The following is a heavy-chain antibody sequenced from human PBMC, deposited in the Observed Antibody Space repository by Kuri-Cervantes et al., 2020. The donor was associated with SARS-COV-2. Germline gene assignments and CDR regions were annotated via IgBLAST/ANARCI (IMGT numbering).Heavy chain of an antibody. Sequence: SPKISCAASGFIFSDYYMTWIRQAPGKGLEWVSNIGPSGTTKYYADSVKGRFTISRDNAKNSLYLQMSSLRAEDTAVYYCARDLRLGKSLDYWGQGTPVTVSS. CDR1: GFIFSDYY. CDR3: ARDLRLGKSLDY. J-gene: IGHJ4*02. CDR2: IGPSGTTK. D-gene: IGHD7-27*01. V-gene: IGHV3-11*04.